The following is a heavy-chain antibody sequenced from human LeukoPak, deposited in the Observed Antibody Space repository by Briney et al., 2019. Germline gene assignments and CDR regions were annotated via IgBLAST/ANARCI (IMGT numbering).Heavy chain of an antibody. V-gene: IGHV3-30*02. J-gene: IGHJ4*02. CDR1: GFTFSSYG. Sequence: PGGSLRLSCAAPGFTFSSYGMHWVRQAPGKGLEWVAFIRYDGSNKDYADSVKGRFTISRDNSKNTLYLQMNSLRAEDTAVYYCAKDTDKGNYYFDYWGQGTLVTVSS. CDR3: AKDTDKGNYYFDY. D-gene: IGHD3-10*01. CDR2: IRYDGSNK.